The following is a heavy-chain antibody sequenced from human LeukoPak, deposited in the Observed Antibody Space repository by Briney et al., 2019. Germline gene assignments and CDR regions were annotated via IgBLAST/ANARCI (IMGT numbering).Heavy chain of an antibody. Sequence: QPGGSLRLSCAASGFTFSGYSMNWVRQAPGKGLEWVSYISSTGSPIYYADSVKGRFTISRDNAKNSLSLQMNSLRDEDTALYYCARVKTNYYIMDVWGQGTTVTVSS. D-gene: IGHD2-8*01. J-gene: IGHJ6*02. CDR1: GFTFSGYS. V-gene: IGHV3-48*02. CDR2: ISSTGSPI. CDR3: ARVKTNYYIMDV.